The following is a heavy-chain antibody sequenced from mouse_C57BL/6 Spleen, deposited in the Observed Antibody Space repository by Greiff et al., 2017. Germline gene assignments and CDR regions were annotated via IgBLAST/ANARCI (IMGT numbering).Heavy chain of an antibody. CDR2: INYDGSST. Sequence: EVQLVESEGGLVQPGSSMKLSCTASGFTFSDYYMAWVRQVPEKGLEWVANINYDGSSTYYLDSLKSRFISSRDNAKHILYLKMSSLKSEDTATYYCARDETGTYAMDYWGQGTSVTVSS. D-gene: IGHD4-1*01. J-gene: IGHJ4*01. V-gene: IGHV5-16*01. CDR1: GFTFSDYY. CDR3: ARDETGTYAMDY.